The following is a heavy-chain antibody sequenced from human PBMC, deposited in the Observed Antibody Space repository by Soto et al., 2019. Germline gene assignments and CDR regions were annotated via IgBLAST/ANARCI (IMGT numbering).Heavy chain of an antibody. V-gene: IGHV1-2*02. J-gene: IGHJ6*03. CDR2: MNPNSGDT. CDR1: GYRFSDYY. CDR3: ARESGGATAPLEYYYFYMDV. Sequence: QVQLVQSGAEVKKPGASVTVSCKASGYRFSDYYLHWVRQAPGQGPEWMGWMNPNSGDTKYAQKFKCRVTMTRDTSVRTAFMELNWLKSDDTAVYYCARESGGATAPLEYYYFYMDVWGIGTTVTVSS. D-gene: IGHD5-12*01.